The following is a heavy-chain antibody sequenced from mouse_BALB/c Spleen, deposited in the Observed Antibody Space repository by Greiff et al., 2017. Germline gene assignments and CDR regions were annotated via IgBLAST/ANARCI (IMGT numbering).Heavy chain of an antibody. J-gene: IGHJ3*01. CDR1: GFTFSSYW. Sequence: DVKVEESGGGLVQPGGSMKLSCVASGFTFSSYWMSWVRQSPEKGLEWVAEIRLKSDNYATHYAESVKGKFTISRDDSKSRLYLQMNSLRAEDTGIYYCTTFAYWGQGTLVTVSA. CDR3: TTFAY. CDR2: IRLKSDNYAT. V-gene: IGHV6-6*02.